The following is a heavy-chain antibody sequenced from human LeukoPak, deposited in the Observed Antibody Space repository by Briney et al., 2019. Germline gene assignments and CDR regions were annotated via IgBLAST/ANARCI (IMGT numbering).Heavy chain of an antibody. CDR2: IIPIFGIA. CDR1: GGTFSSYA. CDR3: ARDENRVVRAYYYYYGMDV. J-gene: IGHJ6*02. Sequence: SVKVSCKASGGTFSSYAISWVRQAPGQGLEWMGRIIPIFGIANYAQKFQGRVTITADKSTSTAYMELSSLRSEDTAVYYCARDENRVVRAYYYYYGMDVWGQGTTVTVSS. V-gene: IGHV1-69*04. D-gene: IGHD3-10*01.